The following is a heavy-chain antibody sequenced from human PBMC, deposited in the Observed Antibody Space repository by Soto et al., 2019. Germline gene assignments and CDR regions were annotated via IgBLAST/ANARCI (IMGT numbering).Heavy chain of an antibody. Sequence: EVQLVESGGGLVQPGGSLRLSCAASGFTFSNYWMTWVRQAPGKGLEWVANIIKDGSEKSYVDSVKGRFTISRDNAKSSLYLEMNSLRVEDTAMYYCARDWVGLGYWGQGTLVTVSS. CDR2: IIKDGSEK. D-gene: IGHD2-15*01. J-gene: IGHJ4*02. CDR1: GFTFSNYW. V-gene: IGHV3-7*03. CDR3: ARDWVGLGY.